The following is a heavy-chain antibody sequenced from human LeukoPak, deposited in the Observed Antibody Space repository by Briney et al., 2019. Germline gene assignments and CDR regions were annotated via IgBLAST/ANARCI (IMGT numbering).Heavy chain of an antibody. CDR3: ARDTGDSSGSRWFDP. CDR1: GGSISSYY. D-gene: IGHD3-22*01. CDR2: IYYSGST. V-gene: IGHV4-59*01. Sequence: SETLSLTCTVSGGSISSYYWSWIRQPPGKGLEWIGYIYYSGSTNYNPSLKRRVTISVDTSKNQFSLKLSSVTAADTAVYYCARDTGDSSGSRWFDPWGQGTLVTVSS. J-gene: IGHJ5*02.